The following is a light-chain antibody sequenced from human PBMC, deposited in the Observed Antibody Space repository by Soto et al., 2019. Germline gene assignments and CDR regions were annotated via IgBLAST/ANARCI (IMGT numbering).Light chain of an antibody. CDR1: QTISNY. V-gene: IGKV1-39*01. CDR3: QQSYTSPT. Sequence: DIPLTQSPSSLCASVGDRVTITCRASQTISNYLNWYQMKPGKAPKLLIYGASSLQNGVPPRFSGSGSGTDFALSIRSLEPEDFASYFCQQSYTSPTFGPGTKVDL. CDR2: GAS. J-gene: IGKJ3*01.